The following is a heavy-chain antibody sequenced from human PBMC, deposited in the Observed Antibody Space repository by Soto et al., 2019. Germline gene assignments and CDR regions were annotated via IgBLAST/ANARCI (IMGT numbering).Heavy chain of an antibody. CDR3: ARDPYYCDSSEGFDP. CDR2: IYYSGST. V-gene: IGHV4-30-4*01. D-gene: IGHD3-22*01. Sequence: KPSETLSLTCTVSGGSISSGGYYWSWIRQPPGKGLEWIGYIYYSGSTYYNPSLKSRVTISVDTSKNQFSLKLSSVTAADTAVYYCARDPYYCDSSEGFDPWGRGTLVTVSS. CDR1: GGSISSGGYY. J-gene: IGHJ5*02.